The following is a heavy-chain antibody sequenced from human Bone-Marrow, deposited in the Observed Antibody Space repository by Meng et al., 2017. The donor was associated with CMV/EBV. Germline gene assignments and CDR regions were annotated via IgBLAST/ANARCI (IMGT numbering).Heavy chain of an antibody. D-gene: IGHD2-2*02. J-gene: IGHJ3*02. V-gene: IGHV1-2*02. CDR3: ARHEYCSSTSCYMGEAFDI. CDR1: GYTFTGYY. Sequence: ASVKVSCKASGYTFTGYYMHWVRQAPGQGLEWMGWINPNSGGTNYAQKFQGRVTMTRDTSISTAYMELSRLRSDDTAMYYCARHEYCSSTSCYMGEAFDIWGQGAMVTVSS. CDR2: INPNSGGT.